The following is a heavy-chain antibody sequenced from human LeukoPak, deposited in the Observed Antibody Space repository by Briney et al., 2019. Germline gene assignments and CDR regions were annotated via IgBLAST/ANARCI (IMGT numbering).Heavy chain of an antibody. CDR1: GGSISSSSYY. Sequence: SETLSLTCTVSGGSISSSSYYWGWIRQPPGEGLEWIGSIYYSGSTYYNPSLKSRVTISVDTSKNQFSLKLSSVTAADTAVYYCARLSGSGSYFYYYYYMDVWGKGTTVTISS. CDR3: ARLSGSGSYFYYYYYMDV. CDR2: IYYSGST. D-gene: IGHD3-10*01. J-gene: IGHJ6*03. V-gene: IGHV4-39*01.